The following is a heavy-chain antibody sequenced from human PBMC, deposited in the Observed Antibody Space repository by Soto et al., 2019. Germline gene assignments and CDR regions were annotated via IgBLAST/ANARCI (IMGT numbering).Heavy chain of an antibody. CDR1: GGSFSSYS. D-gene: IGHD1-26*01. CDR3: ARDYLGATSYYYGMDV. CDR2: IIPIFGTA. Sequence: ASVNVSCKSSGGSFSSYSISWGRQAPGQGLEWMGGIIPIFGTANYAQKFQGRVTITADKSTSTAYMELSSLRSEDTAMYYCARDYLGATSYYYGMDVWGQGTTVTVSS. J-gene: IGHJ6*02. V-gene: IGHV1-69*06.